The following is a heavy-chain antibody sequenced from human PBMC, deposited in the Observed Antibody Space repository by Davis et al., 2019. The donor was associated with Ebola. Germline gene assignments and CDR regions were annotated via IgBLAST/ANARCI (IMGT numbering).Heavy chain of an antibody. Sequence: SLKISCAASGFTFSSYSMNWVRQAPGKGLEWVSGISWNSGSIGYADSVKGRFTISRDNAKNSLYLQMNSLRAEDMALYYCAKGSTIFYWYFDLWGRGTLVTVSS. V-gene: IGHV3-9*03. CDR2: ISWNSGSI. CDR3: AKGSTIFYWYFDL. CDR1: GFTFSSYS. J-gene: IGHJ2*01. D-gene: IGHD3-3*01.